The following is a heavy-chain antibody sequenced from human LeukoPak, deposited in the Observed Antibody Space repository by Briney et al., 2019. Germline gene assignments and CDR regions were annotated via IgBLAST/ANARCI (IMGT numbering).Heavy chain of an antibody. CDR3: ARSVATIFDYYMDV. CDR2: IYYRGTT. CDR1: GGSINSHY. J-gene: IGHJ6*03. Sequence: SETLSLTCTVSGGSINSHYWSWIRQPPGKGLEWIGHIYYRGTTKYIPSLKSRVTMSLDMSKNQFSLKLTSATAADTAVYYCARSVATIFDYYMDVWGNGTTVTVSS. D-gene: IGHD5-24*01. V-gene: IGHV4-59*11.